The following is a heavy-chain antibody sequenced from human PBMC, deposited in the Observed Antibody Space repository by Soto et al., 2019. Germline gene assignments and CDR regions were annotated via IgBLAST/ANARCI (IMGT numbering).Heavy chain of an antibody. CDR2: ISYDGSNK. CDR3: AKDKYSGSYPGY. D-gene: IGHD1-26*01. Sequence: GGSLMLSCAASGFTFSSYGMHWVRQAPGKGLEWVAVISYDGSNKYYADSVKGRFTISRDNSKNTLYLQMNSLRAEDTAVYYCAKDKYSGSYPGYWGQGTLVTVSS. J-gene: IGHJ4*02. CDR1: GFTFSSYG. V-gene: IGHV3-30*18.